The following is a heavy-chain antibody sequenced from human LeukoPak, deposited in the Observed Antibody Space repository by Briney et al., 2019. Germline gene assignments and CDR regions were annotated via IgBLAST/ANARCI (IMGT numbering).Heavy chain of an antibody. V-gene: IGHV1-18*04. Sequence: ASVKVSCKASGYTFTSFGISWVRQAPGQGLAWMGWISLYNGNTKYPQNLHDRVTITADTSTRTAYMELRSLISDGTAVYYCARDEDRVVGPGAINYFDYWGQGPLVTVSS. CDR3: ARDEDRVVGPGAINYFDY. D-gene: IGHD2-2*02. J-gene: IGHJ4*02. CDR1: GYTFTSFG. CDR2: ISLYNGNT.